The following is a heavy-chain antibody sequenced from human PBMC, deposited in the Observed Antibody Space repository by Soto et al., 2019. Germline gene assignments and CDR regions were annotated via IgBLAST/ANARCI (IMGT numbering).Heavy chain of an antibody. Sequence: SETLSLTCTVSGGSISSGGYYWSWIRQHPGKGLEWIGYIYYSGSTYYNPSLKSRVTISVDTSKNQFSLKLSSVTAADTAVYYCARVDGSGTTEPYYFDYWGQGTLVTVSS. J-gene: IGHJ4*02. CDR2: IYYSGST. V-gene: IGHV4-31*03. D-gene: IGHD3-10*01. CDR1: GGSISSGGYY. CDR3: ARVDGSGTTEPYYFDY.